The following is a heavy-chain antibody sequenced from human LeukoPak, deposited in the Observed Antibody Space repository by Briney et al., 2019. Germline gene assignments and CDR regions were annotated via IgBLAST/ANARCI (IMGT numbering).Heavy chain of an antibody. CDR2: IYYSGST. D-gene: IGHD3-10*01. Sequence: SETLSLTCTVSGGSISSYYWSWIRQPPGKGLEWIGYIYYSGSTNYNPSLKSRVTISVDTSKSQFSLKLSSVTAADTAVYYCARLGYMVRGVRDAFDIWGQGTMVTVSS. V-gene: IGHV4-59*08. CDR3: ARLGYMVRGVRDAFDI. J-gene: IGHJ3*02. CDR1: GGSISSYY.